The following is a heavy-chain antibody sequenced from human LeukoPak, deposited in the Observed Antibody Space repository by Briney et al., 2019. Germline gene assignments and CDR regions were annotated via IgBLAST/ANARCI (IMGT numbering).Heavy chain of an antibody. CDR1: GFTVSSNY. D-gene: IGHD4-17*01. CDR3: ARGPNYGDYSLAYFDY. J-gene: IGHJ4*02. CDR2: IYSGGST. V-gene: IGHV3-66*01. Sequence: GGSLRLSCAASGFTVSSNYMSWVRQAPGKGLEWVSVIYSGGSTYYTDSVKGRFTISRDNSKNTLYLQMNSLRAEDTAVYYCARGPNYGDYSLAYFDYWGQGTLVTVSS.